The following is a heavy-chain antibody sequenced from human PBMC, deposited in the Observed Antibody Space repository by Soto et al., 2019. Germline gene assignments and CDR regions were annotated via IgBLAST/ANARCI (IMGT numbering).Heavy chain of an antibody. CDR3: ARVAHYDFKGVDY. CDR2: ITSSGTNL. D-gene: IGHD3-3*01. J-gene: IGHJ4*02. CDR1: GFTFNDYY. V-gene: IGHV3-11*01. Sequence: GGSLRLSCAASGFTFNDYYMTWIRQAPRKGLEWVSYITSSGTNLYYADSVKGRFTISRDNAKNSLSLQMNSLRAEDTAVYYCARVAHYDFKGVDYWGQGTLVTVSS.